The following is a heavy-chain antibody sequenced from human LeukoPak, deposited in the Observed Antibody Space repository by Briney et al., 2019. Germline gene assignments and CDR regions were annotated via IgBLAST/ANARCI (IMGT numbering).Heavy chain of an antibody. D-gene: IGHD3-16*02. V-gene: IGHV3-23*01. J-gene: IGHJ4*02. Sequence: GGSLRLSRAASGFTFSSYAMSWVRQAPGKGLEWVSAISGSGGSTYYADSVKGRFTISRDNSKNTLYLQMNSLRAEDTAVYYCAKDHWGSYRSPMVYWGQGTLVTVSS. CDR3: AKDHWGSYRSPMVY. CDR1: GFTFSSYA. CDR2: ISGSGGST.